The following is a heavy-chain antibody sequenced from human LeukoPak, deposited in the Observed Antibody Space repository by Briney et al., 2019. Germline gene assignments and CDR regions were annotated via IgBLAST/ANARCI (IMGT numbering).Heavy chain of an antibody. CDR3: ARDRQTYYDFWSGYYTGSYFDY. V-gene: IGHV3-30*01. CDR1: GFTFSSYA. Sequence: HSGGSLRLSCAASGFTFSSYAMHWVRQAPGKGLEWVAVISYDGSSKYYADSVKGRFTISRDNSKNTLYLQMNSLRAEDTAVYYCARDRQTYYDFWSGYYTGSYFDYWGQGTLVTVSS. J-gene: IGHJ4*02. CDR2: ISYDGSSK. D-gene: IGHD3-3*01.